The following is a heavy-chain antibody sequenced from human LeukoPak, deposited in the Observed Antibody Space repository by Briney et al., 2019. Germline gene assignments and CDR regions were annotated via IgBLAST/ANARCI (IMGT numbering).Heavy chain of an antibody. CDR3: AREGGMTTAPFDI. CDR1: GFSFSSYA. V-gene: IGHV3-7*01. Sequence: GGSLRLSCAASGFSFSSYAMSWVRQAPGKGLEWVAHIKGDGTNNKYVDSVKGRFTISRDNTKNSLFLQLNSLRAEDTAVYYCAREGGMTTAPFDIWGQGTMVTVSS. CDR2: IKGDGTNN. J-gene: IGHJ3*02. D-gene: IGHD4-17*01.